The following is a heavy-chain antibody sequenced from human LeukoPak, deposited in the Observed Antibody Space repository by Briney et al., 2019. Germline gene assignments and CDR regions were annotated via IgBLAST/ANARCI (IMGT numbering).Heavy chain of an antibody. CDR1: GFTFSSYE. J-gene: IGHJ4*02. CDR2: ISSSGSTI. D-gene: IGHD5-24*01. CDR3: ARDFEVRDGYTTVPFDY. Sequence: QAGGSLRLSCAASGFTFSSYEMNWVRHAPGKGLEWVSYISSSGSTIYYADSVKGRFTISRDNAKNSLYLQMNSLGAEDTAVYCCARDFEVRDGYTTVPFDYWGQGTLVTVAS. V-gene: IGHV3-48*03.